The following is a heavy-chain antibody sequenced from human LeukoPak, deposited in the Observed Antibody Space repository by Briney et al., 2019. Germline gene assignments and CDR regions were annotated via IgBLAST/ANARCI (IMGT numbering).Heavy chain of an antibody. CDR2: ISTNGGST. CDR3: MKVAVAGTFNDAFDI. CDR1: GFTFSGYA. V-gene: IGHV3-64D*09. Sequence: GGSLRLSCSAPGFTFSGYAIHWVRQAPRKGLEYVSAISTNGGSTYYADSVKGRFTISRDNSKNTLYLQMSSLRAEDAAVYYCMKVAVAGTFNDAFDIWGQGTLVTVSS. J-gene: IGHJ3*02. D-gene: IGHD6-19*01.